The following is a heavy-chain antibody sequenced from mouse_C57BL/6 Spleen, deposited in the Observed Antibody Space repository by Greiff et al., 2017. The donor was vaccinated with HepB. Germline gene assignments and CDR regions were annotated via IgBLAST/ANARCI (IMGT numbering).Heavy chain of an antibody. CDR2: ISYSGST. CDR3: ARGELGPDYFDY. CDR1: GYSITSGYD. J-gene: IGHJ2*01. Sequence: EVKLVESGPGMVKPSQSLSLTCTVTGYSITSGYDWHWIRHFPGNKLEWMGYISYSGSTNYNPSLKSRISITHDTSKNHFFLKLNSVTTEDTATYYCARGELGPDYFDYWGQGTTLTVSS. D-gene: IGHD4-1*01. V-gene: IGHV3-1*01.